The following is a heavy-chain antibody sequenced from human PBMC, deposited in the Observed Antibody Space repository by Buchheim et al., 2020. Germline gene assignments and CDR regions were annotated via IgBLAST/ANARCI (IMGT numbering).Heavy chain of an antibody. CDR2: IYYSGST. D-gene: IGHD3-22*01. CDR1: GGSISSGGYY. Sequence: QVQLQESGPGLVKPSQTLSLTCTVSGGSISSGGYYWSWIRQHPGKGLEWIGYIYYSGSTYYNPSLKSRVTISVDTSKNQFSLKLSSVTAADTAVYYCAREDYYDSSGYFLPSGWFDPWGQGTL. J-gene: IGHJ5*02. CDR3: AREDYYDSSGYFLPSGWFDP. V-gene: IGHV4-31*03.